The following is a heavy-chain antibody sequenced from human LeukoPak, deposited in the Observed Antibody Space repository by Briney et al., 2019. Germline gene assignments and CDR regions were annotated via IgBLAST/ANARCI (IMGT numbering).Heavy chain of an antibody. CDR1: GGSISSSSYY. CDR2: IYYSGST. CDR3: ATQPPYYGANWFDP. J-gene: IGHJ5*02. Sequence: PSETLSLTCTVSGGSISSSSYYWGWIRQPPGKGLEWIGSIYYSGSTYYNPSLKSRVTISVDTSKNQFSLKLSSVTSADTAVYYCATQPPYYGANWFDPWGQGTLVTVSS. V-gene: IGHV4-39*01. D-gene: IGHD4-17*01.